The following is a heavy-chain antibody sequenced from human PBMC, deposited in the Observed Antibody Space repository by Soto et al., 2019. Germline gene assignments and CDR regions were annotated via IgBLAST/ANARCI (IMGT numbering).Heavy chain of an antibody. Sequence: ASVKVSCKASGYTFTSYGISWVRQAPGQGLEWMGWISAYNGNTNYAQKLQGRVTMTTDTSTSTAYMELRSLRSDDTAVYYCARLMMHYYDSSGYYHFDHWGQGTLVTVSS. J-gene: IGHJ4*02. D-gene: IGHD3-22*01. CDR1: GYTFTSYG. CDR3: ARLMMHYYDSSGYYHFDH. CDR2: ISAYNGNT. V-gene: IGHV1-18*01.